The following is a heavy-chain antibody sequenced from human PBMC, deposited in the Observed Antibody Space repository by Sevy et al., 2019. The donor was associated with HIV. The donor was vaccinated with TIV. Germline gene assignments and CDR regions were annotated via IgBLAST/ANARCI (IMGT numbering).Heavy chain of an antibody. CDR1: GFTFGDYA. Sequence: GGSLRLSCTSSGFTFGDYAMSWFRQAPGKGLEWVAFIRRNSHEPYGGTTEYTASVKGRFTISRDDSKSIAYLQMNSLKTEDTAVYYCTRPLATADTPEYFFDYWGQGVLVTVSS. J-gene: IGHJ4*02. V-gene: IGHV3-49*01. D-gene: IGHD5-12*01. CDR3: TRPLATADTPEYFFDY. CDR2: IRRNSHEPYGGTT.